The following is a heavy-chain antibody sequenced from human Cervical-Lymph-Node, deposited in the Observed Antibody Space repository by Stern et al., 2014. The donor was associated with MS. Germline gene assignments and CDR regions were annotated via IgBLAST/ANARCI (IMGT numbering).Heavy chain of an antibody. Sequence: EVQLVESGPEVKRPGESLKISCQASGYTFTSYWIGWVRQMPGKGLEWIAILFPGGSDIRYSPSFHGQVTFSAHNSSSTAYLQWNNLKASDSAIYYCARQRYFDYWGQGTLVTVSS. J-gene: IGHJ4*02. CDR2: LFPGGSDI. CDR1: GYTFTSYW. V-gene: IGHV5-51*01. CDR3: ARQRYFDY.